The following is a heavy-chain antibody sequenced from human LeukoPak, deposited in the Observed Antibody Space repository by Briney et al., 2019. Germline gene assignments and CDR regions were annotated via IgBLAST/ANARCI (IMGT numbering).Heavy chain of an antibody. CDR3: ARHVAYDSSGPLDY. CDR2: IYYSGST. CDR1: GGSISSSSYY. Sequence: PSETLSLTCTVSGGSISSSSYYWGWTRQPPGKGLEWIGSIYYSGSTYYNPSLKSRVTISVDTSKNQFSLKLSSVTAADTAVYYCARHVAYDSSGPLDYWGQGTLVTVSS. J-gene: IGHJ4*02. V-gene: IGHV4-39*01. D-gene: IGHD3-22*01.